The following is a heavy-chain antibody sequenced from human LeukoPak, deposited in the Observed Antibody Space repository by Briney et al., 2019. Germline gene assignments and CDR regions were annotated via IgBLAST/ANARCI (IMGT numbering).Heavy chain of an antibody. CDR3: ATTGEWDYYYYYMDV. Sequence: PSETLSLTCAVSGYSISSGYYWGWIRRPPGKGLEWIGSIYHSGSTYYNPSLKSRVTISVDTSKNQFSLKLSSVTAADTAVYYCATTGEWDYYYYYMDVWGKGTTVTVSS. CDR2: IYHSGST. CDR1: GYSISSGYY. D-gene: IGHD3-16*01. J-gene: IGHJ6*03. V-gene: IGHV4-38-2*01.